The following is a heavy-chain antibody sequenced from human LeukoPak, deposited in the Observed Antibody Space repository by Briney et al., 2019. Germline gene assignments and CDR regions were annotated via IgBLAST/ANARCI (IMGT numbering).Heavy chain of an antibody. V-gene: IGHV4-34*01. CDR1: GGSFSGYY. CDR2: INHSGST. Sequence: SETLSLTCAVYGGSFSGYYWSWIRQPPGKGLEWIGEINHSGSTNYDPSLKSRVTISVDTSKNQFSLTLSSVTAADTAVYYCARGASSWPYWGQGTLVTVSS. J-gene: IGHJ4*02. D-gene: IGHD6-13*01. CDR3: ARGASSWPY.